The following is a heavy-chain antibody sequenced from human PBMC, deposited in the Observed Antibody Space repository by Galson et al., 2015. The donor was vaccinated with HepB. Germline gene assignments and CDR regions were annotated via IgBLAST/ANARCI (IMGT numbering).Heavy chain of an antibody. CDR3: ARFSSSGWDLDY. D-gene: IGHD6-19*01. CDR1: GYTFTGYY. J-gene: IGHJ4*02. Sequence: SVKVSCKASGYTFTGYYMHWVRQAPGQGLEWMGRINPNSGGTNYAQKFQGRVTMTRDTSISTAYMELSRLRSDDTAVYYCARFSSSGWDLDYWGQGTLVTVSS. V-gene: IGHV1-2*06. CDR2: INPNSGGT.